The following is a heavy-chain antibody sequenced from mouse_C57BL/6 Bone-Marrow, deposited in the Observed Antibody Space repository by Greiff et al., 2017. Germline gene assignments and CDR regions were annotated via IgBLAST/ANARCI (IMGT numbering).Heavy chain of an antibody. CDR2: IYPRSGNT. J-gene: IGHJ3*01. D-gene: IGHD1-1*01. Sequence: QVQLKQSGAELARPGASVKLSCKASGYTFTSYGISWVKQRTGQGLEWIGEIYPRSGNTYYNEKFKGKATLTADKSSSTAYMELRSLTSEDSAVYFCARTAITPLAYWGQGTLVTVSA. CDR3: ARTAITPLAY. V-gene: IGHV1-81*01. CDR1: GYTFTSYG.